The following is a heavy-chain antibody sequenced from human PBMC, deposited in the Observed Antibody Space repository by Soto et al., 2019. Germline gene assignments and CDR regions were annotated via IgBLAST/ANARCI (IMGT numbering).Heavy chain of an antibody. Sequence: GGSLRLSCAASGFTFSSYGMHWVRQAPGKGLEWVAVISYDGSNKYYADSVKGRFTISRDNSKNTLYLQMNSLRAEDTAVYYCAKTDYYNSSGPYYFDYCGQGTRVTVSS. CDR3: AKTDYYNSSGPYYFDY. V-gene: IGHV3-30*18. D-gene: IGHD3-22*01. CDR1: GFTFSSYG. J-gene: IGHJ4*02. CDR2: ISYDGSNK.